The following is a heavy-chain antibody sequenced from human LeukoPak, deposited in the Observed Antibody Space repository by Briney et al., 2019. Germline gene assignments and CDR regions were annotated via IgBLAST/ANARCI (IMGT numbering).Heavy chain of an antibody. D-gene: IGHD1-7*01. Sequence: SETLSLTCTVSGGSISSYYWSWIRQPPGKGLDWIGSIFYSGSTNYNPSLKSRVSISVDTSKNQFSLKLTSVTAADTAVYYCARTHLYYGMDVWGQGTTVTVSS. J-gene: IGHJ6*02. CDR3: ARTHLYYGMDV. V-gene: IGHV4-59*05. CDR1: GGSISSYY. CDR2: IFYSGST.